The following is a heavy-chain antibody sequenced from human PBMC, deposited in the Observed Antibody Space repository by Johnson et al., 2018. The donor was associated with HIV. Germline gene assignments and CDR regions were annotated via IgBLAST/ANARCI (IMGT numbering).Heavy chain of an antibody. CDR1: GFTFSSYA. J-gene: IGHJ3*02. V-gene: IGHV3-30*04. CDR2: ISYDGSNK. Sequence: VQLVESGGGVVQPGRSLRLSCAASGFTFSSYAMHWVRQAPGQGLEWVAVISYDGSNKYYADSVKGRFTISRDNSKNTLYLQMNSLRAEDTAVYYCAKGLAVSPWADAFDIWGQGTMVTVSS. D-gene: IGHD6-19*01. CDR3: AKGLAVSPWADAFDI.